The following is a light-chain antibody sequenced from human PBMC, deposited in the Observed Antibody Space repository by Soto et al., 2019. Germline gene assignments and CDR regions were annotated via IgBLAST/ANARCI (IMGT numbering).Light chain of an antibody. J-gene: IGKJ5*01. V-gene: IGKV3-15*01. CDR2: DAS. Sequence: LTQSPDTTSLSAGERAPLSCRASQSVSSNLAWYQKKPGQAPRLLIYDASTRATGIPDRFSGGGSGTEFTLTISSLQSEDFVVYYCQQYNSWPPITFGQGTGLEIK. CDR3: QQYNSWPPIT. CDR1: QSVSSN.